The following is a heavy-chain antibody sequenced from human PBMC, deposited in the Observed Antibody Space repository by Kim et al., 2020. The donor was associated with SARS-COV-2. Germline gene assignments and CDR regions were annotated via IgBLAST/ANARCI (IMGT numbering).Heavy chain of an antibody. CDR1: GGSFSGYY. Sequence: SETLSLTCAVYGGSFSGYYWSWIRQPPGKGLEWIGEINHSGSTNYNPSLKSRVTISVDTSKNQFSLKLSSVTAADTAVYYCARAYVLLCLYPWAQGTLVT. CDR3: ARAYVLLCLYP. V-gene: IGHV4-34*01. D-gene: IGHD3-10*02. CDR2: INHSGST. J-gene: IGHJ5*02.